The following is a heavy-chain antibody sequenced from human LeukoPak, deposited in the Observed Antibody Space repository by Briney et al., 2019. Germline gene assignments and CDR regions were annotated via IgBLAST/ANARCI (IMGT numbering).Heavy chain of an antibody. CDR1: GYTFFSYG. J-gene: IGHJ4*02. CDR3: ARDRIGVAGTAPEY. Sequence: ASVKVSCKASGYTFFSYGISWVRQAPGQGLEWMGWISGYNGVTNYAQKLQGRVTMTTDTSTTTVYMELRSLRSDDTAVYYCARDRIGVAGTAPEYWGQGTLVTVSS. CDR2: ISGYNGVT. V-gene: IGHV1-18*01. D-gene: IGHD6-19*01.